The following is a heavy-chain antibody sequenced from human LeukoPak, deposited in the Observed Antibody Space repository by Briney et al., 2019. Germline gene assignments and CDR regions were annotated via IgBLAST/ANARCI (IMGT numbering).Heavy chain of an antibody. D-gene: IGHD4-23*01. CDR3: AKGFGYGGNSGIDY. J-gene: IGHJ4*02. V-gene: IGHV3-23*01. CDR2: ISGSGGST. Sequence: PGGSLRLSCAASGFTFSSYAMSWVRQAPGKGLEWVSGISGSGGSTYYADSLKGRFTISRDNSKNTLYLQMNSLRAEDTAVYYCAKGFGYGGNSGIDYWGQGTLVTVSS. CDR1: GFTFSSYA.